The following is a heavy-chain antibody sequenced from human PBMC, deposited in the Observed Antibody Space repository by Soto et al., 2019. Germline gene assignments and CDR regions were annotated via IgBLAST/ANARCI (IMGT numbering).Heavy chain of an antibody. CDR2: ISYDGSNK. D-gene: IGHD3-22*01. CDR1: GFTFSSYG. CDR3: AKALVKYYYDSSGYDY. Sequence: GGSLRLSCAASGFTFSSYGMHWVRQAPGKGLEWVAVISYDGSNKYYADSVKGRFTISRDNSKNTLYLQMNSLRAEDTAVYYCAKALVKYYYDSSGYDYWGQGTLVTVSS. J-gene: IGHJ4*02. V-gene: IGHV3-30*18.